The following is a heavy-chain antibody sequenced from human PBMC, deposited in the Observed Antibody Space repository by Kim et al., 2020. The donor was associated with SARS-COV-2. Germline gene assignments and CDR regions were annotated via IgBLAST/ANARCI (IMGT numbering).Heavy chain of an antibody. CDR3: AKHYGDYVNFDY. D-gene: IGHD4-17*01. V-gene: IGHV3-23*01. Sequence: YYADSVKGRFTISRDNSKNTLYLQMNSLRAEDTAVYYCAKHYGDYVNFDYWGQGTLVTVSS. J-gene: IGHJ4*02.